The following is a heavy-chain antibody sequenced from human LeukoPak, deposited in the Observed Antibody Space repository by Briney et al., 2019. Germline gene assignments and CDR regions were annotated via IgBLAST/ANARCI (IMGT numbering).Heavy chain of an antibody. CDR3: ARDKTYSSGWLSNAFDI. V-gene: IGHV3-33*01. CDR2: IWYDGSNK. D-gene: IGHD6-19*01. CDR1: GFTFSSYG. J-gene: IGHJ3*02. Sequence: GGSLRLSCAASGFTFSSYGTHWVRQAPGKGLEWVAVIWYDGSNKYYADSVKGRFTISRDNSKNTLYLQMNSLRAEDTAVYYCARDKTYSSGWLSNAFDIWGQGTMVTVSS.